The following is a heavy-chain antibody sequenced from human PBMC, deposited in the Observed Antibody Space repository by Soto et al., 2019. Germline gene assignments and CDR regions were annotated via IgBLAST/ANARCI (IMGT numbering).Heavy chain of an antibody. Sequence: PSVTMSLTCTVAGGNIISYYWSWIRQQPGKGLEWIGYIYYSGSTNYNPSLKSRVTISVDTSKNQFSLKLSSVTAADTAVYYCARGYGDYQFDYWGQGTLVTVSS. CDR2: IYYSGST. J-gene: IGHJ4*02. CDR1: GGNIISYY. CDR3: ARGYGDYQFDY. D-gene: IGHD4-17*01. V-gene: IGHV4-59*01.